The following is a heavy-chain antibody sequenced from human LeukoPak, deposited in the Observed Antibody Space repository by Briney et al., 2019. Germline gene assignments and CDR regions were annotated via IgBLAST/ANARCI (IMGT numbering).Heavy chain of an antibody. D-gene: IGHD2-2*01. CDR1: GCTVSSNH. CDR2: VYIDGST. CDR3: ARDEMPAPFTY. Sequence: PGGSLRLSCAASGCTVSSNHMSWVRQAPGKGLEWVSMVYIDGSTYYTDSVEGRFTISRDDSKNTIFLQMNTLGAEDTAVYYCARDEMPAPFTYWGQGTLVTVSS. J-gene: IGHJ4*02. V-gene: IGHV3-66*01.